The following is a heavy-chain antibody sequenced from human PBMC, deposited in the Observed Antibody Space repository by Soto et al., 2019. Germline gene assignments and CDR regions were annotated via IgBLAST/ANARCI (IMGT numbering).Heavy chain of an antibody. V-gene: IGHV1-3*01. CDR2: INPDNGNT. J-gene: IGHJ5*01. Sequence: QVQLVQSGAEVKKPGASVKISCKASGYTFTRYTMNWVRQAPGQRLEWIGWINPDNGNTKSSQKFQDRVIITRDTSASTAYMDLSSLRSEDTAVYYCARGIATGQLDSWGQGTLVTVSS. CDR3: ARGIATGQLDS. CDR1: GYTFTRYT. D-gene: IGHD2-15*01.